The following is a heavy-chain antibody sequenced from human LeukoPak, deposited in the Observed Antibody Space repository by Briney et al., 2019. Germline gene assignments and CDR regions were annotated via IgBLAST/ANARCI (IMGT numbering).Heavy chain of an antibody. CDR1: GFTFSSYS. CDR3: ARPYCSSTSCYHRFDY. V-gene: IGHV3-21*01. Sequence: GGSQRLSCAASGFTFSSYSMNWVRQAPGKGLEWISSISSSSSYIYYADSVKGRFTISRDNAKNSLYLQMNSLRDEDTAVYFCARPYCSSTSCYHRFDYWGQGTLVTVSS. J-gene: IGHJ4*02. CDR2: ISSSSSYI. D-gene: IGHD2-2*01.